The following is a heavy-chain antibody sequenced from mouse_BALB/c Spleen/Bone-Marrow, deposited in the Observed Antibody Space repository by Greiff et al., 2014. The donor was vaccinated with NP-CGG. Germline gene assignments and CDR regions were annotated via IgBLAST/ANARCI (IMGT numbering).Heavy chain of an antibody. CDR2: INNGGTYT. CDR3: ALNWGSAY. D-gene: IGHD4-1*02. CDR1: GFTFSSYG. V-gene: IGHV5-6*01. J-gene: IGHJ3*01. Sequence: EVKLMESGGDLVKPGGSLKLSCAASGFTFSSYGMSWVRQTPDKRLEWVATINNGGTYTYYPDSVKGRFTISRDNAKNTLYLQMSSLKSEDTAMHYCALNWGSAYWGQGTLVTVSA.